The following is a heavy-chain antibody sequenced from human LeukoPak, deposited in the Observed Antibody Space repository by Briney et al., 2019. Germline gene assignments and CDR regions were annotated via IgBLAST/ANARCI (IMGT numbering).Heavy chain of an antibody. CDR1: GYTFTSYG. CDR2: VSAYNGNT. V-gene: IGHV1-18*01. J-gene: IGHJ4*02. D-gene: IGHD3-22*01. CDR3: ARDWGPYYHDSSGYYWAY. Sequence: GASVTVSCKASGYTFTSYGISWVRQAPGQGLEWMGWVSAYNGNTNYAQNLQGRVTMTTDTSTSTAYMELRSLRSDDTAVYYCARDWGPYYHDSSGYYWAYWGQGTLVTVSS.